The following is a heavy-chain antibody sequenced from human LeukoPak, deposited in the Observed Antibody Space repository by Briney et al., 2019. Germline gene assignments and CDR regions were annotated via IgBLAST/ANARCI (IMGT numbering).Heavy chain of an antibody. Sequence: PGGSLRLTCAASGFTFSSYAMSWVRQAPGKGLEWVSAISGSGGSTYYADSVKGRFTISRDNSKNTLYLQMNSLRAEDTAVYYCAKGRKEDSGYDTDSTEYYYYYGMDVWGQGTTVTVSS. CDR1: GFTFSSYA. CDR3: AKGRKEDSGYDTDSTEYYYYYGMDV. V-gene: IGHV3-23*01. D-gene: IGHD5-12*01. CDR2: ISGSGGST. J-gene: IGHJ6*02.